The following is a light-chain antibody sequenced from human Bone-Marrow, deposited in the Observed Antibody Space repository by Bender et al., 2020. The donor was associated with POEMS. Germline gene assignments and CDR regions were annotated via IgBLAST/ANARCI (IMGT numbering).Light chain of an antibody. Sequence: QSVLTQPPSASGTPGQRLTISCPGSMSNVGTNFVYWYQQLPGTAPKLLIFRNDQRPSGVPDRVSGSKSGTSASLAISGLRPEDEADYYCAAWDGSLNSVLFGGGTKLAVL. CDR2: RND. V-gene: IGLV1-47*01. CDR1: MSNVGTNF. CDR3: AAWDGSLNSVL. J-gene: IGLJ2*01.